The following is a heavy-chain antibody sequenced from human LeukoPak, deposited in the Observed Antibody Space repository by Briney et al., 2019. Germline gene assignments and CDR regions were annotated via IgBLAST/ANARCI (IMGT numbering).Heavy chain of an antibody. CDR3: AKVGVLAGSKYFDY. J-gene: IGHJ4*02. V-gene: IGHV3-21*01. D-gene: IGHD3-10*01. CDR1: RFTFSSYT. CDR2: ISSSSSYI. Sequence: PGGSLRLSCAASRFTFSSYTMNWVRQAPGKGLEWVSSISSSSSYIYYADSVKGRFTISRDNAKNSLYLQMNSLRAEDTAVYYCAKVGVLAGSKYFDYWGQGTLVTVSS.